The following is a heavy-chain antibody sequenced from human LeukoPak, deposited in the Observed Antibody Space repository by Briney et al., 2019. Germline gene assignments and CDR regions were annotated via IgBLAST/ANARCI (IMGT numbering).Heavy chain of an antibody. CDR3: VNVELGNGYFDY. J-gene: IGHJ4*02. D-gene: IGHD7-27*01. Sequence: RGSLRLSCAASGFTFSSYGMHWVRQAPGKGLEWVAFIRYDGSNKYYADSVKGRFTISRDNSKNTLYLQMNSLRAEDTAVYYSVNVELGNGYFDYWGQGTPVTVSS. V-gene: IGHV3-30*02. CDR2: IRYDGSNK. CDR1: GFTFSSYG.